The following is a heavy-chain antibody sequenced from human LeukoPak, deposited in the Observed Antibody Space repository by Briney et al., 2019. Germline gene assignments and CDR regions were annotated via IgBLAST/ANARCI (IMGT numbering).Heavy chain of an antibody. D-gene: IGHD6-19*01. CDR3: ARDPVYSSGWDYFDY. J-gene: IGHJ4*02. CDR2: IKQDGSEK. CDR1: GFTFSSYW. V-gene: IGHV3-7*01. Sequence: GGSLRLSCAASGFTFSSYWMSWVRQAPGKGLEWVANIKQDGSEKYYVDSVKGRFTISRDNAKNSLYLQMNSLRAEDTAVYYCARDPVYSSGWDYFDYWGQGTLSPSPQ.